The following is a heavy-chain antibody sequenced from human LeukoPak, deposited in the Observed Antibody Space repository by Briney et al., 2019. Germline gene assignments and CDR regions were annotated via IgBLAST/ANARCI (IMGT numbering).Heavy chain of an antibody. CDR2: MNPDSDNA. V-gene: IGHV1-8*01. Sequence: ASVKVSCKASRYTFTSYDISWVRQATGQGLEWLGWMNPDSDNAGYAQKFQGRVTMSRNTSISTAYMELSSLRSEDTAVYYCARGLSPIDYWGQGTPVTVSS. CDR3: ARGLSPIDY. J-gene: IGHJ4*02. CDR1: RYTFTSYD.